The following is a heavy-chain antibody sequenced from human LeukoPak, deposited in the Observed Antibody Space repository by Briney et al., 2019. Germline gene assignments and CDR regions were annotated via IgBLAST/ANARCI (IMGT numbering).Heavy chain of an antibody. CDR2: IFPGDSDT. CDR1: GYIFSHYW. D-gene: IGHD4/OR15-4a*01. J-gene: IGHJ4*02. V-gene: IGHV5-51*01. CDR3: ARHEGFRYGAQVDY. Sequence: GESLKISCEGSGYIFSHYWIGWVRQMPGKGLERMGIIFPGDSDTTYSPPFQGQVTISVDKSINTAYLQWNSLKASDTGMYYCARHEGFRYGAQVDYWGQGTLVTVSS.